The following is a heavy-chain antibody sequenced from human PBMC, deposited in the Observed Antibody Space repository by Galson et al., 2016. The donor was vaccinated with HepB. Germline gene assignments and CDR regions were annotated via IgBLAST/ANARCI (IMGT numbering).Heavy chain of an antibody. D-gene: IGHD6-19*01. V-gene: IGHV3-11*05. CDR3: ARVPGLVQSDY. CDR1: GFTFTDYY. CDR2: ISTSSTYT. Sequence: SLRLSCAASGFTFTDYYMSWIRQAPGKGLEWISYISTSSTYTNYADSVKGRFTISRDNAKNSLYLQMNSLRAEDTAVYYCARVPGLVQSDYWGQGTLVTVSS. J-gene: IGHJ4*02.